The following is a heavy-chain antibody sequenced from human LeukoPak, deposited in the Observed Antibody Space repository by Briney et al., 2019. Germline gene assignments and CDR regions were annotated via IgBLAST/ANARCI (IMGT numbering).Heavy chain of an antibody. Sequence: GGSPRLSCAASGFIFSTYAMTWVRQAPGKGLEWVSVIRGSSTNTYYADSVKGRFTISRDNSKTALYLQMNSLRAEDTAMYYCAKDLYGDYGGIDYWGQGTLVTVSS. CDR2: IRGSSTNT. J-gene: IGHJ4*02. D-gene: IGHD4-17*01. CDR1: GFIFSTYA. V-gene: IGHV3-23*01. CDR3: AKDLYGDYGGIDY.